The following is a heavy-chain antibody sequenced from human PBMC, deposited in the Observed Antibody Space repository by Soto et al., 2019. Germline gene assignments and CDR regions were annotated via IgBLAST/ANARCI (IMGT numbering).Heavy chain of an antibody. CDR3: ARSLDSAQNV. D-gene: IGHD5-18*01. CDR1: AFSLRDYY. CDR2: ITPGTTM. Sequence: QVQLVESGGGLVKPGGSLRLSCSASAFSLRDYYMSWIRQAPGKGLEWLSLITPGTTMYYAGSVRGRFTISRDNAKNSVYLQMNILTAEDTAVYYSARSLDSAQNVWGQGTTVTVSS. J-gene: IGHJ6*02. V-gene: IGHV3-11*01.